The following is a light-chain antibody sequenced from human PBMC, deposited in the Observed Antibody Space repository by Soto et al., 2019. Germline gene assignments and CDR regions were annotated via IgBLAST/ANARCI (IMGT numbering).Light chain of an antibody. CDR3: QQYNNWPPLT. V-gene: IGKV3-15*01. CDR2: DAS. CDR1: QSVSSS. Sequence: EIVMTQSPATLSVSPGDRATLSCRASQSVSSSLAWYQQIPGQAPRLLIYDASTRATGIPARFGGSGSGTEFTLTISSLQSEDFAVYYCQQYNNWPPLTLGGGTKSELK. J-gene: IGKJ4*01.